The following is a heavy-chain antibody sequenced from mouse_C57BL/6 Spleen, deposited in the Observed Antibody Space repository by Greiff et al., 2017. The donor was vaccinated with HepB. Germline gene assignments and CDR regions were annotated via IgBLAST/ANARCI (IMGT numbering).Heavy chain of an antibody. CDR3: ARGSSGYPDY. D-gene: IGHD3-2*02. CDR2: ISNGGGST. J-gene: IGHJ2*01. CDR1: GFTFSDYY. V-gene: IGHV5-12*01. Sequence: EVKLMESGGGLVQPGGSLKLSCAASGFTFSDYYMYWVRQTPEKRLEWVAYISNGGGSTYYPDTVKGRFTISRDNAKNTLYLQMSRLKSEDTAMYYCARGSSGYPDYWGQGTTLTVSS.